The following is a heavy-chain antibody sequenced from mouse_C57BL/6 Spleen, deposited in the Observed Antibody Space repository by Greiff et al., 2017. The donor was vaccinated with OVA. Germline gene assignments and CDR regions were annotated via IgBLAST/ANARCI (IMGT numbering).Heavy chain of an antibody. CDR1: GYAFSSYW. Sequence: VQLQQSGAELVKPGASVKISCKASGYAFSSYWMNWVKQRPGKGLEWIGQIYPGDGDTNYNGKFKGKATLTADKSSSTAYMQLSSLTSEDSAVYFCARGGTVVATVDYWGQGTTLTVSS. CDR3: ARGGTVVATVDY. D-gene: IGHD1-1*01. V-gene: IGHV1-80*01. CDR2: IYPGDGDT. J-gene: IGHJ2*01.